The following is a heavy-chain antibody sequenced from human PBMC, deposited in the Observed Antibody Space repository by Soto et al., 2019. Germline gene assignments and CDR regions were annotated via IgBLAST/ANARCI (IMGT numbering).Heavy chain of an antibody. CDR3: VHTSGWTHTT. V-gene: IGHV2-5*01. J-gene: IGHJ5*02. D-gene: IGHD1-1*01. CDR2: RYWNDDN. CDR1: GFSLTTYEMG. Sequence: QITLKESGPTLVKPTQTLTLNCTVSGFSLTTYEMGVASIRQPPGKALEWLALRYWNDDNRYSPSLKPRLTLTKDTSKNQVILTMTDMEPVDTATYYCVHTSGWTHTTWGQGTLVTVSS.